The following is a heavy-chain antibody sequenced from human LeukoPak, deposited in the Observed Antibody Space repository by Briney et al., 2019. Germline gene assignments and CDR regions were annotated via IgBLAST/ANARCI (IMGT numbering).Heavy chain of an antibody. V-gene: IGHV3-7*01. CDR1: GFTFSSYW. Sequence: GGSLRLSCAASGFTFSSYWMTWVRQAPGKGLELVANIKQEGSEKNYVDSVKGRFTISRDNAKNSLYLQMNSLRAEDTAVYYCARDDREYYDFWSGYYMPNWFDPWGQGTLVTVSS. J-gene: IGHJ5*02. CDR3: ARDDREYYDFWSGYYMPNWFDP. D-gene: IGHD3-3*01. CDR2: IKQEGSEK.